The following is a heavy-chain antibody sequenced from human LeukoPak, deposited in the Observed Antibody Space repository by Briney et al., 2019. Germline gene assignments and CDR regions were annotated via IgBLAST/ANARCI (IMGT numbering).Heavy chain of an antibody. V-gene: IGHV3-21*01. CDR3: ARGYGDYGYYYYMDV. CDR2: ISSSSSYI. Sequence: PGGSLRLSCAASGFTFSSYSMNWVRQAPGKGLEWVSSISSSSSYIYYADSVKGRFTISRDNAKNSLYLQMNSLRAEDTAVYYCARGYGDYGYYYYMDVWGKGTTVTISS. D-gene: IGHD4-17*01. CDR1: GFTFSSYS. J-gene: IGHJ6*03.